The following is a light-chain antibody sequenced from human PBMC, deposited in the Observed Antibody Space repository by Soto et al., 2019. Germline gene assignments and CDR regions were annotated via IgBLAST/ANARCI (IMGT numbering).Light chain of an antibody. CDR3: QQYNNWPPEVT. V-gene: IGKV3-15*01. J-gene: IGKJ5*01. CDR1: QSVSSN. Sequence: EIVMTQSPATLSVSPGERATLSCRASQSVSSNLAWYQQKPGQAPGLLIYGASTRATGIPARFSGSGSGTEFTLTISSLQSEDFAVYYCQQYNNWPPEVTFGQGTRLEIK. CDR2: GAS.